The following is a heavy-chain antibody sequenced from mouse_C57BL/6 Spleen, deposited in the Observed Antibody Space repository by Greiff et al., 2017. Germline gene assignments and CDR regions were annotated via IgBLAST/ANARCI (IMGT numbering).Heavy chain of an antibody. CDR3: ARRGYSYAMDY. V-gene: IGHV1-80*01. CDR1: GYAFSSYW. Sequence: VKLVESGAELVKPGASVKISCKASGYAFSSYWMNWVKQRPGKGLEWIGQIYPGDGDTNYNGKFKGKATLTADKSSSTAYMQLSSLTSEDSAVYFCARRGYSYAMDYWGQGTSVTVSS. D-gene: IGHD2-3*01. CDR2: IYPGDGDT. J-gene: IGHJ4*01.